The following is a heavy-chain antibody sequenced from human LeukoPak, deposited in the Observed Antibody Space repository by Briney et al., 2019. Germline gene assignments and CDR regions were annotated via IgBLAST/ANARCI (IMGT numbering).Heavy chain of an antibody. Sequence: QPGRSLRLSCAASGFTFSSYGMHWVRQAPGKGLEWVAVIWYDGSNKYYADSVKGRFTISRDNSKNSLYLQMNSLRAEDTALYYCAKVIGGSIHDYGGRGAFDIWGQGTMVTVSS. CDR2: IWYDGSNK. CDR3: AKVIGGSIHDYGGRGAFDI. J-gene: IGHJ3*02. D-gene: IGHD4-23*01. V-gene: IGHV3-33*06. CDR1: GFTFSSYG.